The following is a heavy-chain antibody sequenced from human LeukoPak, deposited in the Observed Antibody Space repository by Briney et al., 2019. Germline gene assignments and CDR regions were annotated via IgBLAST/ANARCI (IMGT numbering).Heavy chain of an antibody. CDR3: AKEGTPHVSTWYDL. CDR1: GVTLSPYG. CDR2: ISYEGGTQ. V-gene: IGHV3-30*18. J-gene: IGHJ5*02. Sequence: PGGSLRLSCAASGVTLSPYGMHWVRQAPGKGLEWVAVISYEGGTQHYADSVKGRFIISRDNPRYTLYLQMNILRTEDTAVYYCAKEGTPHVSTWYDLWGQGTQVIVSS. D-gene: IGHD3-10*01.